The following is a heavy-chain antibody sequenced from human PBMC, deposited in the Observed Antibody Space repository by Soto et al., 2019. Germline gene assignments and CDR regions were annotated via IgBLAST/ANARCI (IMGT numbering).Heavy chain of an antibody. CDR1: GFTFSDHY. Sequence: EVQLVESGGGLVQPGGSLRLSCAASGFTFSDHYMDWVRQAPGKGLEWVGRTSNNANSYTTEYAASVKGRFTISRDDSMNSLYLQMNSRQTEDTAVYYCARGADYYSGGSYPRSGYYWGQGTLVDVAA. CDR3: ARGADYYSGGSYPRSGYY. V-gene: IGHV3-72*01. CDR2: TSNNANSYTT. D-gene: IGHD3-22*01. J-gene: IGHJ4*02.